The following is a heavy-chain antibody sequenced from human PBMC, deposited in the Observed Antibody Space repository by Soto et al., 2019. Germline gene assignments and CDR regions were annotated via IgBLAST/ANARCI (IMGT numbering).Heavy chain of an antibody. CDR1: GGSISSSSYF. CDR2: IYYRGST. D-gene: IGHD2-21*02. Sequence: QLQLQESGPGLVKPSETLSLTCTVSGGSISSSSYFWGWLRQPPGKGLEWIASIYYRGSTYYNPSLKSRVTVSVSTSNNQFALQLSSVTAADTAVYYCARHPSDFWFDPWGQGTLVTVSS. CDR3: ARHPSDFWFDP. V-gene: IGHV4-39*01. J-gene: IGHJ5*02.